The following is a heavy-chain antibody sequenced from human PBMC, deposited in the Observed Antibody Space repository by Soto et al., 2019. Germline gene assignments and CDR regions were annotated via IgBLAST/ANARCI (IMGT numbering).Heavy chain of an antibody. Sequence: SETLNLTFTVSGGPVRDADSSWTWIRQPPGKGLEWMGYLSYTGSTYYNPSLRNRATISVDESSNHLSLRLSSVTAADTAVYYCARELEGGVFDIWGRGTLVT. CDR2: LSYTGST. J-gene: IGHJ3*02. D-gene: IGHD2-8*02. V-gene: IGHV4-30-4*02. CDR3: ARELEGGVFDI. CDR1: GGPVRDADSS.